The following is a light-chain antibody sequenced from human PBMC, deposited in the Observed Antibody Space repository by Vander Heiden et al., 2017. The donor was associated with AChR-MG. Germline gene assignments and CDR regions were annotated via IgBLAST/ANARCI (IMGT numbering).Light chain of an antibody. V-gene: IGLV2-14*01. CDR1: SSDIGLYNY. CDR3: SSYTSSGTSHVV. Sequence: QSALTQPASVSGSPGQSITIPCPGTSSDIGLYNYVSWYRQHPGKAPKLMIYDVSNRPSGVSNRFSGSKSGYSASLTISGLQAEDEADYYCSSYTSSGTSHVVFGGGTKLTVL. J-gene: IGLJ2*01. CDR2: DVS.